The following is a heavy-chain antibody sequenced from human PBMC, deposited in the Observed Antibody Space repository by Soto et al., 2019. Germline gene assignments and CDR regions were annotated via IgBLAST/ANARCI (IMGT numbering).Heavy chain of an antibody. CDR1: GFIFSSFT. CDR2: ISKSSSLI. CDR3: VRGDDRVD. V-gene: IGHV3-21*01. D-gene: IGHD1-1*01. J-gene: IGHJ4*02. Sequence: GGSLRLSCVGSGFIFSSFTMTWVRQAPGMGLQYLASISKSSSLIYYADSVRGRSIISRDNSKDSVFLQMYSLRAEDTAMYYCVRGDDRVDWGQGTLVTVSS.